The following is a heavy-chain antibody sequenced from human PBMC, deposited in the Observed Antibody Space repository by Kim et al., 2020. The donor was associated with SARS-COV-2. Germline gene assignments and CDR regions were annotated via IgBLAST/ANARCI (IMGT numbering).Heavy chain of an antibody. CDR3: AKSYDVSRYSGMDV. Sequence: GGSLRLSCAASGFTFSDYGMNWVRQAPGKGLEWVSLISFHGNDTYYADSGKGRFTISRDNSMDTLYLQMSSLRPEDTAVYYCAKSYDVSRYSGMDVWGQGATVTVSS. CDR2: ISFHGNDT. V-gene: IGHV3-30*18. CDR1: GFTFSDYG. D-gene: IGHD3-22*01. J-gene: IGHJ6*02.